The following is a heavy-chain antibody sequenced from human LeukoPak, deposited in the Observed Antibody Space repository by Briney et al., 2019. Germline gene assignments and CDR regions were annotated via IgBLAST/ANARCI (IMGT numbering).Heavy chain of an antibody. J-gene: IGHJ4*02. CDR1: GFTFSSYA. D-gene: IGHD3-9*01. CDR3: VREPHYDILTGYYRGYFDY. Sequence: GGSLRLSCSASGFTFSSYAMLWVRQAPGKGLEYVSAISSNGGSTYYADSVKGRFTISRDNSKNTLYLQMSSLRAEDTAVYYCVREPHYDILTGYYRGYFDYWGQGTLVTVSS. CDR2: ISSNGGST. V-gene: IGHV3-64D*06.